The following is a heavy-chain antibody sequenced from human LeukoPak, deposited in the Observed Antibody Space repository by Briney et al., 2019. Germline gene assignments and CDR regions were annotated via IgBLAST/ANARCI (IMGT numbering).Heavy chain of an antibody. J-gene: IGHJ4*02. CDR3: AAHCSSTSCYEAFDY. CDR1: GYTFTSYG. V-gene: IGHV1-46*01. Sequence: GASVKVSCKASGYTFTSYGISWVRQAPGQGLEWMGIINPSGGSTSYAQKFQGRVTMTRDTSTSTVYMELSSLRSEDTAVYYCAAHCSSTSCYEAFDYWGQGTLVTVSS. CDR2: INPSGGST. D-gene: IGHD2-2*01.